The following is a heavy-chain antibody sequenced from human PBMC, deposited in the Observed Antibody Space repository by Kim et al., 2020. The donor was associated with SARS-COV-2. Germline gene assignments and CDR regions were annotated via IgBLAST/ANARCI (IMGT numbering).Heavy chain of an antibody. CDR1: GGSISSSSYY. J-gene: IGHJ6*02. Sequence: SETLSLTCTVSGGSISSSSYYWGWIRQPPGKGLEWIGSIYYSGSTYYNPSLKSRVTISVDTSKNQFSLKLSSVTAADTAVYYCARLAIFGVERDYYYYYGMDVWGQGTTVTVSS. D-gene: IGHD3-3*01. V-gene: IGHV4-39*01. CDR2: IYYSGST. CDR3: ARLAIFGVERDYYYYYGMDV.